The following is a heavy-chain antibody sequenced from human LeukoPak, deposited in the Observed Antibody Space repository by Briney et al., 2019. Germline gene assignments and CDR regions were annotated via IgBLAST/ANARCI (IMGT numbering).Heavy chain of an antibody. Sequence: GGSLRLSCAASGFTFSNYAMHWVRQAPGKGLEWVAVISDDGSNKYYADSVKGRFIISRDNSKTTLYLQMNSLRAEDTAVYYCARDLQQVVRSCFFDNWGQGTLVTVSS. J-gene: IGHJ4*02. CDR3: ARDLQQVVRSCFFDN. D-gene: IGHD6-13*01. CDR1: GFTFSNYA. CDR2: ISDDGSNK. V-gene: IGHV3-30-3*01.